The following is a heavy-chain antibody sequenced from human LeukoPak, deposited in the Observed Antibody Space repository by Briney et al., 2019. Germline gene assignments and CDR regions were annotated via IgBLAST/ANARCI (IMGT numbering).Heavy chain of an antibody. Sequence: SGPTLVKPTQTLTLTCSFSGFSLSTSGVGVGWIRQPPGKALEWLALIFWNDEKRYSPSLKSRLTITRDTSENQVVLTMTDMDPVDTATYYCAHRRITSRGYIHFDPWGQGTLVTVSS. J-gene: IGHJ5*02. CDR2: IFWNDEK. D-gene: IGHD5-18*01. CDR3: AHRRITSRGYIHFDP. V-gene: IGHV2-5*01. CDR1: GFSLSTSGVG.